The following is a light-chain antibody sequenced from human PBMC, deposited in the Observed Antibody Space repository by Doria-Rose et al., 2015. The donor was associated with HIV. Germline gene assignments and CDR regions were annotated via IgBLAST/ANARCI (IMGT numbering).Light chain of an antibody. Sequence: DIRVTQSPTSLSASVGDRITITCLASQDISNYLNWYQHKPGKAPKLLIHEASNLETGVPSRFSGSGSGITFTFTVSSLQPEDFATYYCQQYDNLPFTFGPGTRVDI. J-gene: IGKJ3*01. V-gene: IGKV1-33*01. CDR2: EAS. CDR3: QQYDNLPFT. CDR1: QDISNY.